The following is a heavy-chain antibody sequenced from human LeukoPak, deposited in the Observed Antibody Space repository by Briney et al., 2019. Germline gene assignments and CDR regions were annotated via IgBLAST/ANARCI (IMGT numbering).Heavy chain of an antibody. CDR1: GYTFTGYY. J-gene: IGHJ4*02. CDR2: INPNSGGT. Sequence: ASVKVSCKAFGYTFTGYYMHWVRQAPAQGLEWMGWINPNSGGTNYAQKFQGRVTMSRDMSISTAYMELSRLRSDDTAVYYCARPISIAAAATGFDYWGQGTLVTGFS. V-gene: IGHV1-2*02. D-gene: IGHD6-13*01. CDR3: ARPISIAAAATGFDY.